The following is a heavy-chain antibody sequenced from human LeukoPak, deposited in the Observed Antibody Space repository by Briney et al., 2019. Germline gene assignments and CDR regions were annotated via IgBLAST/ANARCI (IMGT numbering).Heavy chain of an antibody. CDR3: AKANYCTNGVCYLDY. D-gene: IGHD2-8*01. V-gene: IGHV3-9*03. Sequence: PGRSLRLSCAASGFTFDDYAMHWVRQAPGKGLEWVSGISWNSGSIGYADSVKGRFTISRDNAKNSLYLQMSSLRAEDMALYYCAKANYCTNGVCYLDYWGQGTLVTVSS. CDR1: GFTFDDYA. CDR2: ISWNSGSI. J-gene: IGHJ4*02.